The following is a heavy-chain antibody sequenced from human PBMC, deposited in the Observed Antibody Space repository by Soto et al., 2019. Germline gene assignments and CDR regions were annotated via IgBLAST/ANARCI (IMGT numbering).Heavy chain of an antibody. CDR3: ARGRIGDVKLLRFGELRRYYFDY. CDR2: MNPNSGNT. D-gene: IGHD3-10*01. Sequence: QVQLVQSGAEVKKPGASVKVSCKASGYTFTSYDINWVRQATGQGLEWMGWMNPNSGNTGYAQKFQGRVTMTRNTSISTAYMELSSLRSEDTAVYYCARGRIGDVKLLRFGELRRYYFDYWGQGTLVTVSS. V-gene: IGHV1-8*01. J-gene: IGHJ4*02. CDR1: GYTFTSYD.